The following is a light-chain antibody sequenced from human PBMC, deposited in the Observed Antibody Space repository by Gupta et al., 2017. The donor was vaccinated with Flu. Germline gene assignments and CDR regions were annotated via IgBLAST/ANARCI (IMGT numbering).Light chain of an antibody. CDR1: QSVSSY. V-gene: IGKV3-20*01. Sequence: GTLSLSPGEGGTLSCRASQSVSSYLAWYKQKPGQAPRVLIYGASSRASGIPDRFSGSGSGTDFTLTISRREPEDFAVYYCQQYASSSPWTFGQGTKVEIK. J-gene: IGKJ1*01. CDR2: GAS. CDR3: QQYASSSPWT.